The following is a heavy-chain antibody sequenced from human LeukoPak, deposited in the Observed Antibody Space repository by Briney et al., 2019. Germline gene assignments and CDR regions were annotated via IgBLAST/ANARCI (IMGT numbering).Heavy chain of an antibody. J-gene: IGHJ4*02. Sequence: GGSLRLSCAASGFTFSNYNMNWVRQAPGKGLEWVSSISSSSSSINYADSLKGRFTISRDNSKNTLYLQMNSLRAEDTAVYYCAPPPKELVPGDWGQGTLVTVSS. CDR1: GFTFSNYN. D-gene: IGHD6-13*01. CDR3: APPPKELVPGD. V-gene: IGHV3-21*04. CDR2: ISSSSSSI.